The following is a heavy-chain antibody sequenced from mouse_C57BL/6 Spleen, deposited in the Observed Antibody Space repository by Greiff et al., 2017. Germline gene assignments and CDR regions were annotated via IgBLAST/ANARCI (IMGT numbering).Heavy chain of an antibody. CDR3: ASSYDYDRGFAY. J-gene: IGHJ3*01. CDR1: GFTFSDYY. D-gene: IGHD2-4*01. V-gene: IGHV5-16*01. Sequence: EVKLQESEGGLVQPGSSMKLSCTASGFTFSDYYMAWVRQVPEKGLEWVANINYDGSSTYYLDSLKSRFIISRDNAKNILYLQMSSLKSEDTATYYCASSYDYDRGFAYWGQGTLVTVSA. CDR2: INYDGSST.